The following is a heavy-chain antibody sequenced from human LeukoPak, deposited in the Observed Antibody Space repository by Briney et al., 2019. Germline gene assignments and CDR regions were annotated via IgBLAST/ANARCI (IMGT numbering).Heavy chain of an antibody. V-gene: IGHV1-8*01. J-gene: IGHJ6*04. Sequence: ASVNVSCKASGYTLTRYDINGVRQATGQELEWMGWMDPNSGNTGYEQQVQGRVTIARKTSGSTAYMELSSLRSEGTAVYYCARRHHLMDVWGKGTTVTVSS. CDR1: GYTLTRYD. D-gene: IGHD1-14*01. CDR3: ARRHHLMDV. CDR2: MDPNSGNT.